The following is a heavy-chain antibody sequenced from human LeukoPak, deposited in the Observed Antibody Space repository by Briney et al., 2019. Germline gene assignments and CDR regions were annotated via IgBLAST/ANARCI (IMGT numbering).Heavy chain of an antibody. CDR3: AKGGPNFYFYMDV. CDR2: VSWNSGYI. Sequence: PGGSLRLSCAASGFTFDDYAKHWVRQAPGKGLEWVSGVSWNSGYIGYADSVKGRFTISRDNAKNSLYLQMSSLRAEDTALYYCAKGGPNFYFYMDVWGKGTTVTVSS. V-gene: IGHV3-9*01. CDR1: GFTFDDYA. J-gene: IGHJ6*03.